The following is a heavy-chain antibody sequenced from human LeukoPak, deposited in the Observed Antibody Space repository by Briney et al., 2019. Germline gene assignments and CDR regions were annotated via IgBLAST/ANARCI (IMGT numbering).Heavy chain of an antibody. D-gene: IGHD2-15*01. CDR2: ISNGKT. CDR1: GFPFSSHA. V-gene: IGHV3-23*01. Sequence: GGSLRLSCAASGFPFSSHAMSWVRQPPGKGLEWAAAISNGKTYYADSVRGRFAISRDDSTNTVYLHMNSLRDEDTALYHCVREAGYCAPVCVKTNWFDPWGQGTLVTVSS. J-gene: IGHJ5*02. CDR3: VREAGYCAPVCVKTNWFDP.